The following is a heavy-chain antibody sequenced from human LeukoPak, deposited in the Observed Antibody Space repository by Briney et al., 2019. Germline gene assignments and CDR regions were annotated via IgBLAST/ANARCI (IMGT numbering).Heavy chain of an antibody. CDR1: GFTFSSYA. J-gene: IGHJ4*02. CDR3: AKNNYYDSSGYYPYYFDY. D-gene: IGHD3-22*01. Sequence: GGSLRLSCAASGFTFSSYAMSWVRQAPGKGLEWVSAISGSGGSTYYADSVKGRFTISRDNSKNTPYLQMNSLRAEDTAVYYCAKNNYYDSSGYYPYYFDYWGQETLVTVSS. CDR2: ISGSGGST. V-gene: IGHV3-23*01.